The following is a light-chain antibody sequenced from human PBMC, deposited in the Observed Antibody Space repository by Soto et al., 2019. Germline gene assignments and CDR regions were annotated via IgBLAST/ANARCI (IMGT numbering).Light chain of an antibody. CDR1: QSIGSN. CDR3: QHYTNWPPIT. J-gene: IGKJ5*01. Sequence: ILMTQSPFTLSVSTGDSVTLSCRASQSIGSNLAWFQQKPGQAPRLLIYAASTSVTGLPGSFSVRGSVTEFTLTTSGLQSEDFAIYYCQHYTNWPPITFGQGTLLEIK. CDR2: AAS. V-gene: IGKV3-15*01.